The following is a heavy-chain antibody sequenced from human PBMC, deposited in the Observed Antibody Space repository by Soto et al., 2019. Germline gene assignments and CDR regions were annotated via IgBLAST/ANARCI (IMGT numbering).Heavy chain of an antibody. D-gene: IGHD3-10*01. CDR2: IYSGGST. CDR3: ARDLLGITMD. Sequence: GGSPRLSCAASGFTVSSNYMSWVRQAPGKGLEWVSVIYSGGSTYYADSVKGRFTISRDNSKNTLYLQMNSLRAEDTAVYYCARDLLGITMDWGQGTLVTVSS. V-gene: IGHV3-53*01. J-gene: IGHJ4*02. CDR1: GFTVSSNY.